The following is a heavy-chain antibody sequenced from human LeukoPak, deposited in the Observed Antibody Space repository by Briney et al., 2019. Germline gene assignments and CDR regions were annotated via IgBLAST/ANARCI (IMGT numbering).Heavy chain of an antibody. CDR3: ARIGGIAAAGRYDY. V-gene: IGHV1-2*02. Sequence: ASVKVSCKASGYSFTSYAMHWVRQAPGQGLEWMGWINPNSGGTNYAQKFQGRVTMTRDTSISTAYMELSRLRSDDTAVYYCARIGGIAAAGRYDYWGQGTLVTVSS. J-gene: IGHJ4*02. D-gene: IGHD6-13*01. CDR1: GYSFTSYA. CDR2: INPNSGGT.